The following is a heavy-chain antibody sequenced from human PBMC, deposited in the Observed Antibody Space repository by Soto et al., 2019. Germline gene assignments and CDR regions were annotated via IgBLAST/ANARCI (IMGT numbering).Heavy chain of an antibody. CDR1: GYSFTSYW. Sequence: LGESLKISCKGSGYSFTSYWISWVRQMPGKGLEWMGRIDPSDSYTNYSPSFQGHVTISADKSISTAYLQWSSLKASDTAMYYCARRAPFFYSSSSAGNYGMDVWGQGTTVTVSS. CDR2: IDPSDSYT. D-gene: IGHD6-6*01. CDR3: ARRAPFFYSSSSAGNYGMDV. J-gene: IGHJ6*02. V-gene: IGHV5-10-1*01.